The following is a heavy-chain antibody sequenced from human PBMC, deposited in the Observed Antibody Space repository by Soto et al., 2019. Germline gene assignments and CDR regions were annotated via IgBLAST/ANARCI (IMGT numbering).Heavy chain of an antibody. D-gene: IGHD3-10*01. CDR3: ANKKTTITMVRGVTQRIYYFDY. Sequence: GGSLRLSCAASGFTFSSYAMSWVRQAPGKGLEWVSAISGSGGSTYYADSVKGRFTISRDNSKNTLYLQMNSLRAEDTAVYYCANKKTTITMVRGVTQRIYYFDYWGQGTLVTVSS. CDR2: ISGSGGST. CDR1: GFTFSSYA. V-gene: IGHV3-23*01. J-gene: IGHJ4*02.